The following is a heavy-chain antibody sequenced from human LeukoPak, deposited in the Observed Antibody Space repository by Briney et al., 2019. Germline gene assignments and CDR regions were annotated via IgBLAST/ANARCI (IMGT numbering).Heavy chain of an antibody. Sequence: SETLSLTCAGYGGSFSGYYWSGIRQPPGKGLEWMGEINHSGSTNYNPSLKSRVTISVDTSKNQFSLRLRSVTAADTAVYYCARAPGRATVTTFWFDPWGQGTLVTVSS. CDR1: GGSFSGYY. CDR2: INHSGST. D-gene: IGHD4-17*01. J-gene: IGHJ5*02. CDR3: ARAPGRATVTTFWFDP. V-gene: IGHV4-34*01.